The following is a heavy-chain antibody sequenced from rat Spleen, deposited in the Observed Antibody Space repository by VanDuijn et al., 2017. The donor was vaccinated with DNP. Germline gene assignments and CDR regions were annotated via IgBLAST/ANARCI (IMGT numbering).Heavy chain of an antibody. CDR3: AKDPTTGITIFDY. CDR1: GFTFSDYN. D-gene: IGHD1-9*01. V-gene: IGHV5-7*01. J-gene: IGHJ2*01. Sequence: EVQLVESGGGLVQPGRSLKLSCAASGFTFSDYNMAWVRQAPKMGLEWVTTIIFDGSPTYYRDSVKGRFTISRDNAENTVYLQINSLRSEDTATYYCAKDPTTGITIFDYWGQGVMVTVSS. CDR2: IIFDGSPT.